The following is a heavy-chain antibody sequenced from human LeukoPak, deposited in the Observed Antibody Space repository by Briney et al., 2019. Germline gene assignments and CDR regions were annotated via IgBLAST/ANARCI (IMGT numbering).Heavy chain of an antibody. CDR3: ARIKGSSRKYGDYVGWFDP. CDR1: GYTFTGYY. CDR2: INPNSGGT. Sequence: ASVKVSCKASGYTFTGYYMHWVRQAPGQGLEWMGWINPNSGGTNYAQKFQGRVTMTRDTSISTAYMELGRLRSDDTAVYYCARIKGSSRKYGDYVGWFDPWGQGTLVTVSS. J-gene: IGHJ5*02. D-gene: IGHD4-17*01. V-gene: IGHV1-2*02.